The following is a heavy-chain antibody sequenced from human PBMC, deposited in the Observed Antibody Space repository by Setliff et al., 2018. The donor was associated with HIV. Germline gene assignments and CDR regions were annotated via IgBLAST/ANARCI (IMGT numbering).Heavy chain of an antibody. Sequence: PGESLKISCAASGFTFSSFAMTWVRQAPGKGLEWVSSISGSAGSTYYADSVKGRFTISRDNSKNTLYLQMNSLRAEDTAVYYCAKETFYYDSSGYWPEPGYYFDYWGQGTLVTVSS. CDR1: GFTFSSFA. CDR3: AKETFYYDSSGYWPEPGYYFDY. D-gene: IGHD3-22*01. CDR2: ISGSAGST. V-gene: IGHV3-23*01. J-gene: IGHJ4*02.